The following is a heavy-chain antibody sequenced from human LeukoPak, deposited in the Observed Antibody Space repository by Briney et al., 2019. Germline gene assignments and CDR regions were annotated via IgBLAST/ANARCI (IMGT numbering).Heavy chain of an antibody. D-gene: IGHD6-13*01. Sequence: GGSLRLSCAASGFTFSSYAMSWVRQAPGKGLEWVSAISGSGGSTYYADSVKGRFTISRDNSKNTLYLQMNSLRAEDTAVYYCAKVMDSYSSSWYQNPYYFDCWGQGTLVTVSS. CDR2: ISGSGGST. V-gene: IGHV3-23*01. J-gene: IGHJ4*02. CDR3: AKVMDSYSSSWYQNPYYFDC. CDR1: GFTFSSYA.